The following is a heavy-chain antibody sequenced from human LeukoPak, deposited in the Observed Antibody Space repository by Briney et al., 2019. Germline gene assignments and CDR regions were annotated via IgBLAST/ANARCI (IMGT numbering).Heavy chain of an antibody. CDR1: GFTFSSYS. CDR2: ISSSSSYI. CDR3: ARGDDSSGYFPDHFDY. Sequence: GGSLRLSCAASGFTFSSYSMNWVRQAPGKGLEWVSSISSSSSYIYYADSVKGRFTISRDNAKNSLYLQMNSLRAEDTALYYCARGDDSSGYFPDHFDYWGQGTLVTVSS. J-gene: IGHJ4*02. V-gene: IGHV3-21*01. D-gene: IGHD3-22*01.